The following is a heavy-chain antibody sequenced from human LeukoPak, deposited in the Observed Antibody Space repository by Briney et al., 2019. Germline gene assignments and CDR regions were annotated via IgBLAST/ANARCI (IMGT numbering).Heavy chain of an antibody. CDR1: GGSISGYY. V-gene: IGHV4-59*01. J-gene: IGHJ4*02. CDR2: IYYSGST. Sequence: PSETLSLTCTVSGGSISGYYWSWIRQPPGKGLEWIGYIYYSGSTNYNPSLKSRVTISVDTSKNQFSLKLSSVTAADTAVYYCARTGENLWFGELLPYYFDYWGQGTLVTVSS. D-gene: IGHD3-10*01. CDR3: ARTGENLWFGELLPYYFDY.